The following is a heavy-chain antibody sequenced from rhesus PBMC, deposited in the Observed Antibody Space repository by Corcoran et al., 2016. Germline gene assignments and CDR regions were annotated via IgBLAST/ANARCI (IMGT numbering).Heavy chain of an antibody. V-gene: IGHV3S5*01. J-gene: IGHJ4*01. CDR2: ISNGGGST. CDR3: ARGRPGDY. CDR1: GFTFRSYG. D-gene: IGHD5-24*01. Sequence: EVQLVESGGGLVQPGGVLGPSLAASGFTFRSYGMSWVRQAPGKGLEWVSYISNGGGSTYYADSVKGRFTISRDNSKNTLSLQMNSLRAEDTAVYYCARGRPGDYWGQGVLVTVSS.